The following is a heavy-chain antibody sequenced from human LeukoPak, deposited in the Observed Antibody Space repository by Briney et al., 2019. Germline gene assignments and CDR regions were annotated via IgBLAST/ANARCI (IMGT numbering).Heavy chain of an antibody. CDR1: GGSFSGYY. CDR2: INHSGST. V-gene: IGHV4-34*01. D-gene: IGHD2-2*01. Sequence: SETLSLTCAVYGGSFSGYYWSWIRQPPGKGLEWIGEINHSGSTNYNPSLKSRVTISVDTSKNQFSLKLSSVTAADTAVYYCARGRGDCSSTSCYDFDYWGQGTLVTVSS. CDR3: ARGRGDCSSTSCYDFDY. J-gene: IGHJ4*02.